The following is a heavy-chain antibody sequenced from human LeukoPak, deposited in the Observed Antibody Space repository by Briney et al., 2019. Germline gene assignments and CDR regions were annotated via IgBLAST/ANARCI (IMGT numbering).Heavy chain of an antibody. D-gene: IGHD3-3*01. J-gene: IGHJ3*02. CDR3: ARVLRSGNTGFAFDI. V-gene: IGHV3-66*02. CDR2: IYPGGTT. Sequence: GGSLRLSCAASRLTVSSSFMTWVRLASGKGLEWVSIIYPGGTTYSADSVKGRFTISRDDSKNTLSLQMNSLRPDDTAVYYCARVLRSGNTGFAFDIWGQGTMVTVSS. CDR1: RLTVSSSF.